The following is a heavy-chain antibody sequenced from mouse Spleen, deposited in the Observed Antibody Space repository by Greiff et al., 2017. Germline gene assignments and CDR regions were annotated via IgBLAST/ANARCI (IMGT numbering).Heavy chain of an antibody. CDR2: ISSGSSTI. D-gene: IGHD2-1*01. CDR1: GFTFSSFG. CDR3: ARSHGNYMDY. Sequence: EVQLVESGGGLVQPGGSRKLSCAASGFTFSSFGMHWVRQAPEKGLEWVAYISSGSSTIYYADTVKGRFTISRDNPKNTLFLQMTSLRSEDTAMYYCARSHGNYMDYWGQGTSVTVSS. J-gene: IGHJ4*01. V-gene: IGHV5-17*02.